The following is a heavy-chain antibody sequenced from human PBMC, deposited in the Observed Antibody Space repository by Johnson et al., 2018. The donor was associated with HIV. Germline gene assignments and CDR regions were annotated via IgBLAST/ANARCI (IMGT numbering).Heavy chain of an antibody. CDR3: VRESLRRIPGSGPGDAAFDI. CDR1: GFIFSRYD. J-gene: IGHJ3*02. Sequence: VQLVESGGGLVQPGGSLRLSCAASGFIFSRYDMHWVRQVTGKGLEWVSAIGTTDDTYYPASVKGRFTISRDDAKDSLYLQINSLRAGDTAVYYCVRESLRRIPGSGPGDAAFDIWGQGTMVTVSS. D-gene: IGHD2-2*01. CDR2: IGTTDDT. V-gene: IGHV3-13*01.